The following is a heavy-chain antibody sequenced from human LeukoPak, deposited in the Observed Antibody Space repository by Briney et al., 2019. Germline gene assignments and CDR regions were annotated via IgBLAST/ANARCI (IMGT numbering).Heavy chain of an antibody. V-gene: IGHV1-69*13. CDR2: IIPIFGTA. J-gene: IGHJ4*02. D-gene: IGHD2-2*01. CDR3: ARDVYCSSTTCSYYFDY. Sequence: SVKVSCKASGYTFTGYYMHWVRQAPGQGLEWMGGIIPIFGTANYAQKFQGRVTITADESTSTAYMELSSLRSEDTAVYYCARDVYCSSTTCSYYFDYWGQGTLVTVSS. CDR1: GYTFTGYY.